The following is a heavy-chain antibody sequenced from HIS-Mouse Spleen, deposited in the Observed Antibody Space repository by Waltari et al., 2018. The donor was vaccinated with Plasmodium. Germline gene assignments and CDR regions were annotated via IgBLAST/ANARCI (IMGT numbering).Heavy chain of an antibody. CDR1: GLPFRGYW. Sequence: EVQLVESGGGLVQHGGSLRLPCPASGLPFRGYWMSWVRQAPGKGLEWVANIKQDGSEKYYVDSVKGRFTISRDNAKNSLYLQMNSLRAEDTAVYYCASSWYWYFDLWGRGTLVTVSS. CDR3: ASSWYWYFDL. V-gene: IGHV3-7*01. D-gene: IGHD6-13*01. J-gene: IGHJ2*01. CDR2: IKQDGSEK.